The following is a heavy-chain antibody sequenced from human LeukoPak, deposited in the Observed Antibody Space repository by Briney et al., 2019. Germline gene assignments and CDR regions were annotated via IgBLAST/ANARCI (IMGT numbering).Heavy chain of an antibody. V-gene: IGHV3-23*01. CDR3: AKDLDGGNAVDAFDI. Sequence: PGGSLRLSCAASGFTFSSYGMSWVRQAPGKGLEWVSAISGSGGSTYYADSVKGRFTISRDNSKNTLYLQMNSLRAEDTAVYYCAKDLDGGNAVDAFDIWGQGTMVTVSS. J-gene: IGHJ3*02. D-gene: IGHD4-23*01. CDR1: GFTFSSYG. CDR2: ISGSGGST.